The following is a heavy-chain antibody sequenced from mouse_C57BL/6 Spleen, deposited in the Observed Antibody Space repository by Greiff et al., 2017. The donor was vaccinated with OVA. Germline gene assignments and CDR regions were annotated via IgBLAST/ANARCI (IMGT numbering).Heavy chain of an antibody. CDR2: ISDGGSYT. J-gene: IGHJ3*01. Sequence: EVKLVESGGGLVKPGGSLKLSCAASGFTFSSYAMSWVRQTPEKRLEWVATISDGGSYTYYPDNVKGRFTISRDNAKNNLYLQMSKLKSEDTAMYYCASGEGFSWFAYWGQGTLVTVSA. V-gene: IGHV5-4*03. CDR3: ASGEGFSWFAY. CDR1: GFTFSSYA.